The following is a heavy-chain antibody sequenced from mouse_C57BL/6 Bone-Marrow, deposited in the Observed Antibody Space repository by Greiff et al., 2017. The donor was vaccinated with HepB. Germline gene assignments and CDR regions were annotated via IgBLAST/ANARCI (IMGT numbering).Heavy chain of an antibody. J-gene: IGHJ2*01. CDR3: AKVDY. Sequence: VQLQQSGAELARPGASVKLSCKASGYTFTSYGISWVKQRTGQGLEWICEIYHRSGNTYYNEKFKGKDTLTAYKSSSNAYMELHSLTSEDSAVYFCAKVDYWGQGTTLTVSS. CDR2: IYHRSGNT. CDR1: GYTFTSYG. V-gene: IGHV1-81*01.